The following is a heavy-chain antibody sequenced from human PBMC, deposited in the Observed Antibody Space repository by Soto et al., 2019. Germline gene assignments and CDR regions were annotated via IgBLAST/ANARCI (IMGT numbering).Heavy chain of an antibody. J-gene: IGHJ4*02. CDR2: TYYRGNT. CDR3: ARGGSGTYHV. CDR1: DDSITGGVYF. D-gene: IGHD3-10*01. Sequence: QVQLQASGPGLVKPSQTLTLTCTVSDDSITGGVYFWTWIRQLPGKGLEWLGSTYYRGNTFYHPSLERRGTISRSPSQRRVSVRVHSVTAAYTAIYFCARGGSGTYHVWGQRTLVIFSS. V-gene: IGHV4-31*02.